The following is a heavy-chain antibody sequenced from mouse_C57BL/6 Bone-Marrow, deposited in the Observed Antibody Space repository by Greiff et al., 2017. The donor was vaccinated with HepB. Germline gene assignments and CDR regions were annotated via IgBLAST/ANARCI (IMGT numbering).Heavy chain of an antibody. CDR2: INPNNGGT. CDR1: GYTFTDYN. CDR3: ARYYDYPWFAY. Sequence: VHVKQSGPELVKPGASVKMSCKASGYTFTDYNMHWVKQSHGKSLEWIGYINPNNGGTSYNQKFKGKATLTVNKSSSTAYMELRSLTSEDSAVYYCARYYDYPWFAYWGQGTLVTVSA. V-gene: IGHV1-22*01. J-gene: IGHJ3*01. D-gene: IGHD2-4*01.